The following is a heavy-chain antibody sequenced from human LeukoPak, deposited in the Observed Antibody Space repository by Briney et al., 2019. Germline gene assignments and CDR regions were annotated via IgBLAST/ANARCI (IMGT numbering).Heavy chain of an antibody. J-gene: IGHJ4*02. Sequence: GGSLRLSCAASGFAFSSYWMHWVRQAPGKGLVWVSRINSDGSSTDYADSVKGRFTISRDNAKNTLYLQMNSLTAEDTAVYYCASRPRGTYFFDHWGQGTLVTVSS. CDR1: GFAFSSYW. D-gene: IGHD3-16*01. CDR2: INSDGSST. CDR3: ASRPRGTYFFDH. V-gene: IGHV3-74*01.